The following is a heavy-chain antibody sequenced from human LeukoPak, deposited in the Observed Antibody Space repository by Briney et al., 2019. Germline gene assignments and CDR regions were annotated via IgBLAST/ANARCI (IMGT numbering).Heavy chain of an antibody. CDR1: GYTFTNNY. V-gene: IGHV1-46*01. CDR3: ARDQEGFDY. J-gene: IGHJ4*02. CDR2: IYPRDVST. Sequence: ASVKVSCKASGYTFTNNYLHWVRQAPGQGLEWMGMIYPRDVSTSYAQNFQGRVTVTRDTSTTTVHMELRGLRSEDTAVYYCARDQEGFDYWGQGTVVTVSS.